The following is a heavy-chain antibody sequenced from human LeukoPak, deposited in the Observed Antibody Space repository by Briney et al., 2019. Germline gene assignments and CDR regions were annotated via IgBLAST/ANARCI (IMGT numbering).Heavy chain of an antibody. CDR1: GLTFNKAW. CDR2: IKSKTDGGTT. CDR3: TTGIWYSSGWYY. D-gene: IGHD6-19*01. Sequence: PGGSLRLSCAASGLTFNKAWMGWVRQAPGKGLENIGRIKSKTDGGTTDYAAPVKGRFTISRDDSKNTLYLQMNSLKTEDTAVYYCTTGIWYSSGWYYWGQGTLVTVSS. V-gene: IGHV3-15*01. J-gene: IGHJ4*02.